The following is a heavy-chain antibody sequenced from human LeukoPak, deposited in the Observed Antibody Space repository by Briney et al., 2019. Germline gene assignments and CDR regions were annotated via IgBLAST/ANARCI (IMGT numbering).Heavy chain of an antibody. V-gene: IGHV3-21*01. D-gene: IGHD3-22*01. CDR1: GFTFSSYS. CDR2: ISSSSSYI. Sequence: GGSLRLSRAASGFTFSSYSMNWVRQAPGKGLEWVSSISSSSSYIYYADSVKGRFTISRDNAKNSLYLQMNSLRAEDTAVYYCARESVNYYDSSGYEGDAFDIWGQGTMVTVSS. CDR3: ARESVNYYDSSGYEGDAFDI. J-gene: IGHJ3*02.